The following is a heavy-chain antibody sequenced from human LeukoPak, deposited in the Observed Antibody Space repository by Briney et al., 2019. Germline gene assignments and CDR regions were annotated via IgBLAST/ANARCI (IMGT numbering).Heavy chain of an antibody. V-gene: IGHV1-2*02. D-gene: IGHD2-8*01. J-gene: IGHJ4*02. CDR2: INPNSGNT. CDR3: ARDRIIPTVYTPELGY. CDR1: GYTFTGYY. Sequence: ASVKVSCKASGYTFTGYYIHWVRQAPGQGPEWMGWINPNSGNTKLEQKFQGRVTMTRDTSLSTAYMELSGLRSDDTAVYFCARDRIIPTVYTPELGYWGQGTLVTVSS.